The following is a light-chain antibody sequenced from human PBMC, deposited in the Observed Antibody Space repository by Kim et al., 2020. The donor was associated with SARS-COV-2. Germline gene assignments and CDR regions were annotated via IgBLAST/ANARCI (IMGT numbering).Light chain of an antibody. CDR2: LNSDGSH. CDR3: QTWGTGINWV. V-gene: IGLV4-69*01. Sequence: QLVLTQSPSASASLGASVKLTCTLSSGHSSYAIAWHQQQPEKGPWYLMKLNSDGSHSKGDGIPDRFSGSSSGAERYLTISSLQSEDEADYYCQTWGTGINWVFGGGTQLTVL. J-gene: IGLJ3*02. CDR1: SGHSSYA.